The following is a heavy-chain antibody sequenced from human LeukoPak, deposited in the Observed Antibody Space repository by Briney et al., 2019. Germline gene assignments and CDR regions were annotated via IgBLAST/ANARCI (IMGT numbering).Heavy chain of an antibody. CDR1: GFTFSNAW. D-gene: IGHD3-22*01. J-gene: IGHJ3*02. CDR3: TTLITTIVVVISGDSTDAFDI. CDR2: IKSKTDGGTT. Sequence: KPGGSLRLSCAASGFTFSNAWMSWVRQAPGKGLEWVGRIKSKTDGGTTDYAAPVKGRFTISRDDSKNTLYLQMNSLKTEDTAVYYCTTLITTIVVVISGDSTDAFDIWGQGTMVTVSS. V-gene: IGHV3-15*01.